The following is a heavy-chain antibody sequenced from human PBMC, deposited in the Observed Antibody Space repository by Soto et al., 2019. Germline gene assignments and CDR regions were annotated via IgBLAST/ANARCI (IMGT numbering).Heavy chain of an antibody. Sequence: GGSLRLSCAASGFTFSSYDMHWVRQATGKGLEWVSAIGTAGDTYYPGSVKGRFTISRENAKNSLYLNMNSLRAGDTTVDYCARALKNYYDSSGYDAFDIWGQGTMVTVSS. D-gene: IGHD3-22*01. CDR1: GFTFSSYD. V-gene: IGHV3-13*01. J-gene: IGHJ3*02. CDR3: ARALKNYYDSSGYDAFDI. CDR2: IGTAGDT.